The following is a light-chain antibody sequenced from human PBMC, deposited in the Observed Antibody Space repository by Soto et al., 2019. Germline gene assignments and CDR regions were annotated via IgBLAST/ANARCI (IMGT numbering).Light chain of an antibody. CDR1: QSVSSY. J-gene: IGKJ1*01. CDR2: DAS. Sequence: EIVMTQSPATLSVSPRERATLSCRASQSVSSYLAWYQQKPGQAPRLLIYDASNRATGIPARFSGSGSGTDFTLTISSLEPEDFAVYYCQQRSNWPTFGQGTNVDI. V-gene: IGKV3-11*01. CDR3: QQRSNWPT.